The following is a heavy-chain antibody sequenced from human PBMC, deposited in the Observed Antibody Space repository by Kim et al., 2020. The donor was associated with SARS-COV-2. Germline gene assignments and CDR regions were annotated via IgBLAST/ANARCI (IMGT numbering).Heavy chain of an antibody. CDR2: IIPIFGTA. D-gene: IGHD3-10*01. V-gene: IGHV1-69*13. Sequence: SVKVSCKASGGTFSSYAISWVRQAPGQGLEWMGGIIPIFGTANYAQKFQGRVTITADESTSTAYMELSSLRSEDTAVYYCARGPDYYYGSGTPEYYYYGMDVWGQGTTVTVSS. CDR3: ARGPDYYYGSGTPEYYYYGMDV. J-gene: IGHJ6*02. CDR1: GGTFSSYA.